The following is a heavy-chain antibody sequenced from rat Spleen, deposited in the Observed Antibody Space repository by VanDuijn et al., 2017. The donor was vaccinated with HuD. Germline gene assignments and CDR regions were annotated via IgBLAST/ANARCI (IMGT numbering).Heavy chain of an antibody. D-gene: IGHD4-6*01. Sequence: QVQVKESGPGLVQPSQTLSLTCTVSGFSLTSYTVSWVRQPPGKGLEWIAAISSRGSTYYNSALKSRLSISRDTSKSQVFLKMNSLQTEDTAMYFCARWADYWGQGVMVTVSS. CDR1: GFSLTSYT. CDR3: ARWADY. J-gene: IGHJ2*01. CDR2: ISSRGST. V-gene: IGHV2-6*01.